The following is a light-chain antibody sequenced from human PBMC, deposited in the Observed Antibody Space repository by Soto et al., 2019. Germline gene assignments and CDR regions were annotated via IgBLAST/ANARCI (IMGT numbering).Light chain of an antibody. Sequence: QSVLTQPPSASGSPGQSVTISCTGTSSDVGGYNYVSWYQQHPGKAPKLMMSEVSKRPSGVPDRFSGSKSGNTASLTVSGLQADDEADYYCSSFAGNNNLVFGGGTKLTVL. CDR3: SSFAGNNNLV. J-gene: IGLJ2*01. CDR2: EVS. V-gene: IGLV2-8*01. CDR1: SSDVGGYNY.